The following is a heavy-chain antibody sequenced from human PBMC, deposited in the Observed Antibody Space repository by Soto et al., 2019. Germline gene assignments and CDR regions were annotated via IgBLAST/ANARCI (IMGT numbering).Heavy chain of an antibody. D-gene: IGHD2-2*01. J-gene: IGHJ4*02. CDR3: ARGPGVAVVPAAEYYFDY. Sequence: SETLSLTCAVYGGSFSGYYWSWIRQPPGKGLEWIGEINHSGSTNYNPSLKSRVTISVDTSKNQFSLKLSSVTAADTAVYYCARGPGVAVVPAAEYYFDYWGQGTLVTVS. CDR1: GGSFSGYY. V-gene: IGHV4-34*01. CDR2: INHSGST.